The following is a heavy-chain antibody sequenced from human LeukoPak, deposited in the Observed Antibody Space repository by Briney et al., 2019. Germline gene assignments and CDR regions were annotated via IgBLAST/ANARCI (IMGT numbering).Heavy chain of an antibody. CDR3: ARDFFYSHEYIRCFDL. V-gene: IGHV4-59*11. Sequence: PETLSLTCTVSGGSMTNLYWSWIRQSPEKGLEWIGYVRYSGSAKYNPSFESRVAISVDLSKSQFSLTLTSVTAADTAVYYCARDFFYSHEYIRCFDLWGRGTLVTVSS. D-gene: IGHD4-11*01. J-gene: IGHJ2*01. CDR1: GGSMTNLY. CDR2: VRYSGSA.